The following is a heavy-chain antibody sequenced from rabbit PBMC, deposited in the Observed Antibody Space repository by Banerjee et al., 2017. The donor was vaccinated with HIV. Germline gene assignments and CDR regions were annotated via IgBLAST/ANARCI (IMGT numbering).Heavy chain of an antibody. D-gene: IGHD2-1*01. CDR1: EFFFSFSNW. V-gene: IGHV1S45*01. Sequence: QEQLEASGGDLVKPEGSLTLTCTASEFFFSFSNWICWVRQAPGKGLEWIACIHSVSGSTYYASWAKGRFTISKTSSTTVTLQMTSLTAADTATYFCAREALYNYDDYGAFNLWGPGTLVTVS. CDR3: AREALYNYDDYGAFNL. J-gene: IGHJ4*01. CDR2: IHSVSGST.